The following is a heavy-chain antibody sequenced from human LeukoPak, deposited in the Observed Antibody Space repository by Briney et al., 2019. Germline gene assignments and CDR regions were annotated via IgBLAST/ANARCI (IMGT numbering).Heavy chain of an antibody. CDR2: IYPGDADT. V-gene: IGHV5-51*01. J-gene: IGHJ6*02. Sequence: GESLKISCKGSGYSFNTYWIAGVRPMPGKGLGWVGVIYPGDADTTYSPSFQGQVTISADKSISTAYLQWSSLKASDTAIYYCARLTGIAARPGAMDVWGQGTTVTVSS. CDR1: GYSFNTYW. CDR3: ARLTGIAARPGAMDV. D-gene: IGHD6-6*01.